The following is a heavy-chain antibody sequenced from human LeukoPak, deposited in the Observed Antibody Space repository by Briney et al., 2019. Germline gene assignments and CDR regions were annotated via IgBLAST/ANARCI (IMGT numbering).Heavy chain of an antibody. J-gene: IGHJ4*02. D-gene: IGHD3-22*01. CDR2: IYYSGST. V-gene: IGHV4-61*01. CDR1: GGSISSSYY. CDR3: GRGGDYYDSSGYYRV. Sequence: SETLSLTCTVSGGSISSSYYWSWIRQPPGKGLEWIGYIYYSGSTNHNPSLKSRVTISVDTSKNQFSLKLSSVTAADTAVYYCGRGGDYYDSSGYYRVWGQGTLVTVSS.